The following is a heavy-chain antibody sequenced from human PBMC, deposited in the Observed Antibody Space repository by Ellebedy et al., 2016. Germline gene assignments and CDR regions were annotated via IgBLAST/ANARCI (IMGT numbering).Heavy chain of an antibody. J-gene: IGHJ4*02. CDR1: GGSISSSDYY. D-gene: IGHD6-13*01. CDR2: IYYNGTI. CDR3: ARLLKYSSSWYMGDFDF. Sequence: GSLRLXXTVSGGSISSSDYYWGWIRQPPGKGLEWIGSIYYNGTIYYNPSLKGRVTISVDTSKKQFSLRLSSVTAADTAMFYCARLLKYSSSWYMGDFDFWGQGTLITVSS. V-gene: IGHV4-39*07.